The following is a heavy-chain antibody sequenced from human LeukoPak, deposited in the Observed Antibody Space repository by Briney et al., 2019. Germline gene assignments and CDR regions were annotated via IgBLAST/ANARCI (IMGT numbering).Heavy chain of an antibody. D-gene: IGHD3-10*01. CDR3: ARDRYYGSGSYDY. V-gene: IGHV4-31*03. CDR1: GGSISSGGYY. Sequence: SETLSLTCTVSGGSISSGGYYWSWIRQHPGKGLEWIGYIYYSGSTYYNPSLKSRVTISVDTSKNQFSLKLCSVTAADTAVYYCARDRYYGSGSYDYWGQGTLVTVSS. J-gene: IGHJ4*02. CDR2: IYYSGST.